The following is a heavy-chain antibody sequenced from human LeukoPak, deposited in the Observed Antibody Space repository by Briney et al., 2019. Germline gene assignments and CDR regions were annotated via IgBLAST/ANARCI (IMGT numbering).Heavy chain of an antibody. D-gene: IGHD3-10*01. CDR2: IYTSGST. CDR3: AREGPITMVRGVMRSYFDY. V-gene: IGHV4-61*02. CDR1: GGSISSGSYY. Sequence: SETLSLTCTVSGGSISSGSYYWSWIRQPAGKGLEWIVRIYTSGSTNYNPSLKSRVTITVNTSKNQFSLKLSSLTAADTAVYYCAREGPITMVRGVMRSYFDYWGQGTLVTVSS. J-gene: IGHJ4*02.